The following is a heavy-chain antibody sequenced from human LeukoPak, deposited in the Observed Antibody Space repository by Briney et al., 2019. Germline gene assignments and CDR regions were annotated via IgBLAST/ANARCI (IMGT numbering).Heavy chain of an antibody. CDR2: IDKKDKGYATAT. CDR1: GFTFSGSS. V-gene: IGHV3-73*01. Sequence: GGSLRLSCAASGFTFSGSSIHWVRQSSGQGLEWVGQIDKKDKGYATATAYAASVKGRFTISRDDSINTAYLQMKSLKTEDTALYYCTRDSGTYNWFDPWGQGTLVTVSS. D-gene: IGHD1-26*01. J-gene: IGHJ5*02. CDR3: TRDSGTYNWFDP.